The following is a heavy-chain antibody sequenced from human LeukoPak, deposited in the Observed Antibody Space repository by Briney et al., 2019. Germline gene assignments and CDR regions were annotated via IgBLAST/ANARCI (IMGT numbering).Heavy chain of an antibody. V-gene: IGHV3-21*01. D-gene: IGHD4-17*01. CDR2: IGSGSNHI. Sequence: GGSLRLSCAASAFALSDFSMNWVRQAPGKGLEWVSSIGSGSNHISYTDSVKGRFTISRDDAKNSLFLQLNSLRAEDTAVYYCGVPGTHGAAFDYWGQGTLVTVSS. CDR3: GVPGTHGAAFDY. CDR1: AFALSDFS. J-gene: IGHJ4*02.